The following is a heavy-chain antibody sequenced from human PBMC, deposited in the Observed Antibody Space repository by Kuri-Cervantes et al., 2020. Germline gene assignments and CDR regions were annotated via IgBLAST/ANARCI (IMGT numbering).Heavy chain of an antibody. D-gene: IGHD6-19*01. Sequence: SLKISCAASGFTFDDYAMHWVRQAPGKGLEWVSGISWNSGIIGYADSVKGRFTISRDNAKNSLYLQMNRLRAEDTALYYCAKDEGFAAVAENTHYFDYWGQGTLVTVSS. V-gene: IGHV3-9*01. CDR2: ISWNSGII. CDR3: AKDEGFAAVAENTHYFDY. CDR1: GFTFDDYA. J-gene: IGHJ4*02.